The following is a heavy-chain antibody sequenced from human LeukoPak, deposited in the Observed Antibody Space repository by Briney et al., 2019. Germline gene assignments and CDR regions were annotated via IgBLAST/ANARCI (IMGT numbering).Heavy chain of an antibody. CDR3: ARWSGYALD. Sequence: PSETLSLTCTVSGGSISSYYWSSIRQPPGKGLEWIGYIYYSGSTNYNPSLKSRVTMSIDTSKNQFSLKLSSVTAADTAVYYCARWSGYALDWGQGTLVTVSS. CDR2: IYYSGST. CDR1: GGSISSYY. V-gene: IGHV4-59*01. D-gene: IGHD2-2*01. J-gene: IGHJ4*02.